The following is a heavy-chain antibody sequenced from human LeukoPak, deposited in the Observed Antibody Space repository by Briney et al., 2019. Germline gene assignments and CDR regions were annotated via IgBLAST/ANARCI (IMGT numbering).Heavy chain of an antibody. D-gene: IGHD6-13*01. Sequence: PGGSLRLSCAASGFTFSSYAMSWVRQAPGKGLEWVSSLSGSGGSPNYANSVKGRFTISRYNSKNTLYLQMNSLRAEDTAVYYCANALGGGNTWYYFDCWGQGTLVTVSS. CDR2: LSGSGGSP. CDR1: GFTFSSYA. J-gene: IGHJ4*02. V-gene: IGHV3-23*01. CDR3: ANALGGGNTWYYFDC.